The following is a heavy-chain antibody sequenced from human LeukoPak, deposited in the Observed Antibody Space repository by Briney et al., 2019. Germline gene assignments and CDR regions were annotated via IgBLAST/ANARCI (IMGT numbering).Heavy chain of an antibody. CDR3: ARGLLYVNY. D-gene: IGHD5/OR15-5a*01. CDR1: GGSFSGYY. V-gene: IGHV4-34*01. Sequence: PSETLSLTCAVYGGSFSGYYWSWIRQPPGKGLEWIGEINHSGSTNYNPSLKSRVTISVDTSKNQFSLKLSSVTAADTAVYYCARGLLYVNYWGQGTLVTVSS. J-gene: IGHJ4*02. CDR2: INHSGST.